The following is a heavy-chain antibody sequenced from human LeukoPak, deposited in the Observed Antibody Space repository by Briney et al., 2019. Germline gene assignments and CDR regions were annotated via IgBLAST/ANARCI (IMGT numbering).Heavy chain of an antibody. CDR2: IYPADSDT. J-gene: IGHJ6*02. CDR1: GYSFSTYR. V-gene: IGHV5-51*01. Sequence: GESLKISCEGSGYSFSTYRIAWVRQMPGKGLEWMGIIYPADSDTKYSPSFQGQVTMSADKSISAAYLQWSSLKASDTAMYYCARLSVDGMDVWGQGTTVTVSS. CDR3: ARLSVDGMDV. D-gene: IGHD2-15*01.